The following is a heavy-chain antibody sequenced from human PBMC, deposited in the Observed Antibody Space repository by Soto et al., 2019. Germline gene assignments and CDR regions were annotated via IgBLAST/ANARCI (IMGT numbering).Heavy chain of an antibody. CDR3: ARSIVVVTALDY. CDR2: INAGNGNT. D-gene: IGHD2-21*02. Sequence: QVQLVQSGAEEKKPGASVKVSCKASGYTFTSYAMHWVRQAPGQRLEWMGWINAGNGNTTYSKKFQGRVTITRDTSGSTAYMELSSLRSEDTAVDYCARSIVVVTALDYWGQGTLVTVSS. CDR1: GYTFTSYA. J-gene: IGHJ4*02. V-gene: IGHV1-3*05.